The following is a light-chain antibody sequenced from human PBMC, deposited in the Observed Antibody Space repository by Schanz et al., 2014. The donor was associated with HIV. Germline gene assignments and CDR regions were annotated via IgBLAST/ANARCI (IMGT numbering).Light chain of an antibody. J-gene: IGKJ1*01. CDR3: QQSYSSPRT. Sequence: DIQMTQSPSSLSPSVGDKVTITCQASQDISNYLNWYQQKPGKAPKLLIYDASNLETGVPSRFSGSGSGTDFTLTISSLQPEDFANYYCQQSYSSPRTFGRGTKVEIK. CDR2: DAS. CDR1: QDISNY. V-gene: IGKV1-33*01.